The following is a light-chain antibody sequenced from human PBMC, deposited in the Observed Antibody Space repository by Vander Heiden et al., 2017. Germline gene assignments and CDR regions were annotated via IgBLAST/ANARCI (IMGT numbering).Light chain of an antibody. CDR3: QQRNSDPPLIT. CDR2: AAS. V-gene: IGKV1-9*01. J-gene: IGKJ5*01. Sequence: IQLTQSPSSLSASVGDRVTITCRASQGISSYLAWYQQKPGKAPKLLIYAASTLQRGVQSRFSGSGDGTDFTLTISSRQPEDFATYYCQQRNSDPPLITFGQGTRLEIK. CDR1: QGISSY.